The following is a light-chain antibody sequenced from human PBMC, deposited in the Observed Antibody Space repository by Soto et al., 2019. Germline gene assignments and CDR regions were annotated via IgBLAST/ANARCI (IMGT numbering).Light chain of an antibody. CDR1: SGSVSTAYY. CDR3: VLYMASGFWV. J-gene: IGLJ3*02. Sequence: QTVVTQEPSFSVSPGRTVTLTCGLNSGSVSTAYYPSWYQQTPGQAPRTLIYSTNTRSSGVPARFSGSILGNKAALTITGAQADDESDYYCVLYMASGFWVFGGGTQLTVL. CDR2: STN. V-gene: IGLV8-61*01.